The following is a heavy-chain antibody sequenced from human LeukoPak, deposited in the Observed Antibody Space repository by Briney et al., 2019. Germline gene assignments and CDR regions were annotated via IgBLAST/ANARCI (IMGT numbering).Heavy chain of an antibody. CDR3: ARGDYVWGTYPGAFDI. D-gene: IGHD3-16*02. J-gene: IGHJ3*02. CDR1: DFTVSSFY. CDR2: IYGGHGS. V-gene: IGHV3-66*01. Sequence: GGSLRLSCTASDFTVSSFYMSWVRRAPGKGLEWVSAIYGGHGSFYADSVMGRFTISRDNSMNTLYLQMNRLRAEDTAVYYCARGDYVWGTYPGAFDIWGQGTKVTVSS.